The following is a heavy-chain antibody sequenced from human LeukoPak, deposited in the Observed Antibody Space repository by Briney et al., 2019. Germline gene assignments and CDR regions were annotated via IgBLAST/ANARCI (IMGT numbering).Heavy chain of an antibody. CDR3: ARGINYFVLEY. CDR2: ISVSGAGT. V-gene: IGHV3-23*01. J-gene: IGHJ4*02. D-gene: IGHD3-10*02. CDR1: GFTFSTYA. Sequence: GGSLRLSCAASGFTFSTYAMSWVRQAPGKGLEWVSAISVSGAGTYYADSVKGRFTISRDNSKNTLYLQMNSLSAEDTAVYYCARGINYFVLEYWGQGTLVTVSS.